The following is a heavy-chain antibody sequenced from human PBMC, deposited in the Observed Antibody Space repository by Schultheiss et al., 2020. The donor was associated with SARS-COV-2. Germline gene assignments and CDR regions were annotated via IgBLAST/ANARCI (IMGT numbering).Heavy chain of an antibody. J-gene: IGHJ4*02. CDR2: IWYDGSNK. D-gene: IGHD6-13*01. Sequence: GGSLRLSCAASGFTFSSYGMHWVRQAPGKGLEWVAVIWYDGSNKYYADSVKGRFTISRDNSKNTLYLQMNSLRAEDTAVYYCARGASSSWYRGVFDYWGQGTLVTVSS. CDR1: GFTFSSYG. CDR3: ARGASSSWYRGVFDY. V-gene: IGHV3-33*01.